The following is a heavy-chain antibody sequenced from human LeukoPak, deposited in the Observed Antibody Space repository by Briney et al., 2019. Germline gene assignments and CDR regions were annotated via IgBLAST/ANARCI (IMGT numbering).Heavy chain of an antibody. Sequence: SPTLSLTCAISGDSVSSNRAAWNWIRQSPSRGLEWLGRTYYRSKWFNHYAESVKSRITSNPDTSKNQFSLQLNSVTPEDTAVYYCARDPRIAPDLNFDYWGQGTLVTVSS. CDR3: ARDPRIAPDLNFDY. V-gene: IGHV6-1*01. CDR2: TYYRSKWFN. CDR1: GDSVSSNRAA. J-gene: IGHJ4*01. D-gene: IGHD6-13*01.